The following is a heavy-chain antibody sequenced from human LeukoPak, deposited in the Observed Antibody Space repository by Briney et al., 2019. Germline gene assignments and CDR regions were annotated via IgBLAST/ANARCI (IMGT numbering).Heavy chain of an antibody. CDR3: ARYCSGGSCYDWLDP. CDR1: GGSISSYY. D-gene: IGHD2-15*01. J-gene: IGHJ5*02. Sequence: RASETLSLTCTVSGGSISSYYWSWIRQPAGKGLEWIGRIYTSGSTYYNPSLKSRVTISVDTSKNQFSLKLSSVTAADTAVYYCARYCSGGSCYDWLDPWGQGTLVTVSS. V-gene: IGHV4-4*07. CDR2: IYTSGST.